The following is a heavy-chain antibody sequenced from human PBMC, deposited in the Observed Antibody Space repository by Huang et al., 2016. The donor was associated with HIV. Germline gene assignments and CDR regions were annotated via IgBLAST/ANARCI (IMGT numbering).Heavy chain of an antibody. D-gene: IGHD6-13*01. Sequence: QVHLVESGGGLVKPGGSLRVSCAASGFKFSDYYMSWIRQFPGKGLDWVSYSSNSGGAIYYADSVKGRFTISRDNAKNSLNLQMNNLRADDTGIYFCARAGLAAAGAFDDWGPGTQITVSS. V-gene: IGHV3-11*01. CDR2: SSNSGGAI. J-gene: IGHJ3*01. CDR1: GFKFSDYY. CDR3: ARAGLAAAGAFDD.